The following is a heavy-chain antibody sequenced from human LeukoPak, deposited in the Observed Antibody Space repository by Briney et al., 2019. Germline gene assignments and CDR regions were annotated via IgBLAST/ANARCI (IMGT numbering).Heavy chain of an antibody. CDR3: ARTYCSSTSCYWFDP. CDR1: GGTFSSYA. Sequence: ASVKVSCKASGGTFSSYAISWVRQAPGQGLEWMGGIIPIFGTANYAQKFQGRVMITADESTSTAYMELSSLRSEDTAVYYCARTYCSSTSCYWFDPWGQGTLVTVSS. CDR2: IIPIFGTA. J-gene: IGHJ5*02. D-gene: IGHD2-2*01. V-gene: IGHV1-69*13.